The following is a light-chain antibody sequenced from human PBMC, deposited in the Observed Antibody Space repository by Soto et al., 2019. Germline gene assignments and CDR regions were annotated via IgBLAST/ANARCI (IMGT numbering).Light chain of an antibody. V-gene: IGKV1-27*01. CDR1: QGIRNY. Sequence: DIQMTQSPTSLSASVGDRVTITCRASQGIRNYVAWYQQIPGKAPKLLIYAASTLQSGVPSRFSGSGSGTDFLLPINGLQPEDVATYSCQKYSSVPVFGPGTKVEIK. J-gene: IGKJ3*01. CDR3: QKYSSVPV. CDR2: AAS.